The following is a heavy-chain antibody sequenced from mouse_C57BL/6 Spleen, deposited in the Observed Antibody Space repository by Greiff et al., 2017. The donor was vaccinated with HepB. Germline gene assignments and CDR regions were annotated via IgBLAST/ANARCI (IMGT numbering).Heavy chain of an antibody. Sequence: EVNVVESGGGLVQPGGSLSLSCAASGFTFTDYYMSWVRQPPGKALEWLGFIRNKANGYTTEYSASVKGRFTISRDNSQSILYLQMNALRAEDSATYYCARYGGSGPYFDYWGQGTTLTVSS. CDR2: IRNKANGYTT. CDR3: ARYGGSGPYFDY. CDR1: GFTFTDYY. D-gene: IGHD3-2*02. J-gene: IGHJ2*01. V-gene: IGHV7-3*01.